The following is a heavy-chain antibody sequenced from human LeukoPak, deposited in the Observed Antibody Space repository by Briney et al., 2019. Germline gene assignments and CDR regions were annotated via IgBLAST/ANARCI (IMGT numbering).Heavy chain of an antibody. V-gene: IGHV4-59*12. CDR2: IYYSGST. CDR1: GGSISSYY. Sequence: SETLSLTCTVSGGSISSYYWSWIRQPPGKGLEWIGYIYYSGSTNYNPSLKSRVTISVDTSKNQFSLKLSSVTAADTAVYYCARAGYDSSGYYYYSFDYWGQGTLVTVSS. J-gene: IGHJ4*02. CDR3: ARAGYDSSGYYYYSFDY. D-gene: IGHD3-22*01.